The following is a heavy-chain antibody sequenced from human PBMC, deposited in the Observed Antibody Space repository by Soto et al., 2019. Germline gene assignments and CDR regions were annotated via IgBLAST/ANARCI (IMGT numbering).Heavy chain of an antibody. CDR1: GFTFSSYA. V-gene: IGHV3-23*01. CDR3: ANYRVVENYFDY. Sequence: EVQLLESGGGLVQPGGSLRRSCAASGFTFSSYAMSWVRQAPGKGLEWVSAISGSGGSTYYADSVKGRFTISRDNSKNTLYLQMNSLRAEDTAVYYCANYRVVENYFDYWGQGTLVTVSS. CDR2: ISGSGGST. D-gene: IGHD3-16*02. J-gene: IGHJ4*02.